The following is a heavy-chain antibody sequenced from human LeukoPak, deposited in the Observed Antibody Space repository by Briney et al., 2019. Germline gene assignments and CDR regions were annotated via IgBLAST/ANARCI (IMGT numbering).Heavy chain of an antibody. D-gene: IGHD3-22*01. CDR3: ARDGNYYDSSGPADY. J-gene: IGHJ4*02. V-gene: IGHV3-74*01. CDR1: RFTFSRYW. CDR2: INSDGIST. Sequence: GGSLRLSCAASRFTFSRYWMHWVRQAPGKGLVWVSRINSDGISTSYADSVKGRFTISRDNAKNTLYRQMNSLRAEDTAVYYCARDGNYYDSSGPADYWGQGTLVTVSS.